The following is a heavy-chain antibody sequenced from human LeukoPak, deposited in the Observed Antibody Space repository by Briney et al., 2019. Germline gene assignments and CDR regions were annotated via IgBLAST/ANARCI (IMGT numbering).Heavy chain of an antibody. V-gene: IGHV3-74*01. J-gene: IGHJ4*02. Sequence: PGRSLRLSCAASGFTFSSYWMHWVRQVPGKGLVWVARINPGGSSITYADSVTGRFTISRDNAKNTLYLQMDSLRAEDTGVYYCARSNQADDYWGQGALVTVSS. D-gene: IGHD1-14*01. CDR1: GFTFSSYW. CDR3: ARSNQADDY. CDR2: INPGGSSI.